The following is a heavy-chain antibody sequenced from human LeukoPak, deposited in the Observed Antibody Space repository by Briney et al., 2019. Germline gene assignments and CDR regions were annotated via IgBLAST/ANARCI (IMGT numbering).Heavy chain of an antibody. CDR2: ISWDGGNT. CDR1: GFTFDDYT. V-gene: IGHV3-43*01. D-gene: IGHD6-19*01. J-gene: IGHJ4*02. Sequence: GGSLRLSCAASGFTFDDYTMHWVRHAPGEGRGWVSLISWDGGNTYYADSVKGRFTISRDNSRNSLYLQMNSLRTEHTALYYCAKGVAGTGYFDSWGQGTLVTVSS. CDR3: AKGVAGTGYFDS.